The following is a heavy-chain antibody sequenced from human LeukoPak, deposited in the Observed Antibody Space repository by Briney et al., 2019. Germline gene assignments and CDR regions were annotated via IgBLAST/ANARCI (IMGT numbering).Heavy chain of an antibody. CDR1: GGSISSGDYY. D-gene: IGHD3-3*01. J-gene: IGHJ6*02. CDR2: IYYSGST. Sequence: NPSETLSLTCTVSGGSISSGDYYWSWIRQPPGKGLEWIGYIYYSGSTYYNPSLKSRVTISVDTSKNQFSLKLSSVTAADTAVYYCARVASPYYDFWCGYYSSGFYGMDVWGQGTTVTVSS. CDR3: ARVASPYYDFWCGYYSSGFYGMDV. V-gene: IGHV4-30-4*01.